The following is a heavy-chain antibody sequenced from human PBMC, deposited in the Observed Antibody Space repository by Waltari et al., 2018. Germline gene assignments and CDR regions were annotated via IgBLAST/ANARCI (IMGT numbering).Heavy chain of an antibody. J-gene: IGHJ4*02. CDR1: GGTFSSYA. CDR2: IIPICGTA. Sequence: QVQLVQSGAEVKKPGSSVKVSCKASGGTFSSYAISWVRQAPGQGLEWMGGIIPICGTANYAQKFQGRVTITADESTSTAYMELSSLRSEDTAVYYCARSITGTHATPYYFDYWGQGTLVTVSS. V-gene: IGHV1-69*01. D-gene: IGHD1-7*01. CDR3: ARSITGTHATPYYFDY.